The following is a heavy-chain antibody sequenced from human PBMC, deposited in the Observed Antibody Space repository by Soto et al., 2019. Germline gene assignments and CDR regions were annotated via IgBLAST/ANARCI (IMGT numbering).Heavy chain of an antibody. V-gene: IGHV3-30*18. CDR1: GFTFSSYG. D-gene: IGHD3-10*01. J-gene: IGHJ6*02. Sequence: PGGSLRLSCAASGFTFSSYGMHWVRQAPGKGLEWVAVISYDGSNKYYADSVKGRFTISRDNSKNTLYLQMNSLRAEDTAVYYRAKVGLLWSPHYYYGMDVWGQGTTVTVSS. CDR2: ISYDGSNK. CDR3: AKVGLLWSPHYYYGMDV.